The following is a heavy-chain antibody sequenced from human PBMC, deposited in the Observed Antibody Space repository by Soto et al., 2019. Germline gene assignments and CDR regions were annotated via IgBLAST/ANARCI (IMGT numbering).Heavy chain of an antibody. Sequence: QVQLVQSGGEVKKPGASVKVSCKASGYTFTNYGISWVRQAPGQGLEWMGWINVYNGNTKYAQKVQGRVTMTTDTYKSQAYREPESLYAADTGVYYCAGGVGPGGDDEPHQSFEPWGQGSLVTVAS. CDR2: INVYNGNT. CDR1: GYTFTNYG. V-gene: IGHV1-18*01. D-gene: IGHD2-21*02. J-gene: IGHJ5*02. CDR3: AGGVGPGGDDEPHQSFEP.